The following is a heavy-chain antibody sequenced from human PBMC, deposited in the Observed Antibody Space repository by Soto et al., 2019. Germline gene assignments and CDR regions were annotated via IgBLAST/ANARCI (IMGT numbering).Heavy chain of an antibody. Sequence: PSETLSLTCAVYGGSFSGYYWSWIRQPPGKGLEWIGEINHSGSTNYNPSLKSRVTISVDTSKNQFSLKLSSVTAADTAVYYCARARGTYYYGSGSYYTLDYWGQGTLVTVSS. J-gene: IGHJ4*02. CDR3: ARARGTYYYGSGSYYTLDY. D-gene: IGHD3-10*01. V-gene: IGHV4-34*01. CDR2: INHSGST. CDR1: GGSFSGYY.